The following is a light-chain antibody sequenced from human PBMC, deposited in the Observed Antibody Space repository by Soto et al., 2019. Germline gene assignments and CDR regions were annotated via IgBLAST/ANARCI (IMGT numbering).Light chain of an antibody. V-gene: IGKV3-11*01. Sequence: EIVLTQSPATLSLSPGERATLSCRASQSVSSYLAWYQQKPGQAPRLLIYDASNRATGLPARFSGSGSGTDFPLTISSLEPEDFAAYYCQQRSNWPPYTFGQGTKLEIK. CDR1: QSVSSY. J-gene: IGKJ2*01. CDR3: QQRSNWPPYT. CDR2: DAS.